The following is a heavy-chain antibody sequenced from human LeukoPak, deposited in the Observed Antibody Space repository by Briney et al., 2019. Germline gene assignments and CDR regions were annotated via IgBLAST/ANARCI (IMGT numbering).Heavy chain of an antibody. D-gene: IGHD4-17*01. CDR2: IWYDGSNQ. J-gene: IGHJ4*02. CDR1: GFTFSNHG. Sequence: PGGSLRLSCAASGFTFSNHGMHWVRQAPGKGLEWVAVIWYDGSNQYYADSVKGRFTISRDNSKNMVYLQMNSLRAEDTAVYYCARDYADYVGYFFFDYWGQGTLVTVSS. CDR3: ARDYADYVGYFFFDY. V-gene: IGHV3-33*01.